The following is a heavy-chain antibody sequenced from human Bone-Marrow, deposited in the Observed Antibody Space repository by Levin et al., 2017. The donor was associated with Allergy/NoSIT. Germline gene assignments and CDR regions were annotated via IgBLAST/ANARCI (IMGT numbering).Heavy chain of an antibody. CDR3: ARAPGASNLPGDGFDY. CDR1: GFTFDDYA. CDR2: ISWDGGTT. V-gene: IGHV3-43D*03. Sequence: ETLSLTCAASGFTFDDYAMHWVRQAPGKGLEWVSLISWDGGTTHYADSVKGRFTISRDNSKNSLYLQMNSLGGEDTALYYCARAPGASNLPGDGFDYWGQGTLVTVSS. D-gene: IGHD3-16*01. J-gene: IGHJ4*02.